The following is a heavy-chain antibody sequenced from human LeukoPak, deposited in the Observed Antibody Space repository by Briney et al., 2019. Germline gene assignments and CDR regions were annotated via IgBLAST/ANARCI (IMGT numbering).Heavy chain of an antibody. V-gene: IGHV5-51*01. D-gene: IGHD5-18*01. CDR2: IDPSDSET. Sequence: LGESLKISCKASGYSFSSYWIGWVRQVPGKGLEWMGIIDPSDSETRYTPSFQGQDTISVDESLTTADLQWNSLKASDTAMYYCARQTAMGRSGDYWGQGTLVTVSS. CDR3: ARQTAMGRSGDY. J-gene: IGHJ4*02. CDR1: GYSFSSYW.